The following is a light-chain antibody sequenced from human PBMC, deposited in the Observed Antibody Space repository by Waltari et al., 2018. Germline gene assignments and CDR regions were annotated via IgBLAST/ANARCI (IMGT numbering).Light chain of an antibody. V-gene: IGKV1-13*02. Sequence: IQMSQSPSSLSASVGDRVTITCRASQGISSYLNWYQQKPGKAPKLLIYYANSLASGVPSRFSGSRTGTKFTLTISSLQPEDFATNYCQQVNSNPFTFGPGTKLDIK. CDR3: QQVNSNPFT. CDR2: YAN. J-gene: IGKJ3*01. CDR1: QGISSY.